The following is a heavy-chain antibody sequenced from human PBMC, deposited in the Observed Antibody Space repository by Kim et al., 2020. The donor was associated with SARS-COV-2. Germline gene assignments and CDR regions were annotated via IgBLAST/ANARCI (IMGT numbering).Heavy chain of an antibody. V-gene: IGHV3-53*01. D-gene: IGHD7-27*01. J-gene: IGHJ3*01. Sequence: YYSDSVKGRFTFSRDHSKNTVNLQLNSLTGDDTAVYYFARGVPGVGAFDVWGQGTMVIVSS. CDR3: ARGVPGVGAFDV.